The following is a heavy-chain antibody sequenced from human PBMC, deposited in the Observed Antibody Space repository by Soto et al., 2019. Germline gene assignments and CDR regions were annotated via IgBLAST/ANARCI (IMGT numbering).Heavy chain of an antibody. CDR1: GYTFTSYD. J-gene: IGHJ4*02. Sequence: ASVKVSCKASGYTFTSYDINWVRQATGQGLEWMGWMNPNSGNTGYAQKFQGRVTMTRNTSISTAYMELSSLRSEDTVVYYCARILHLGELSYDYWGQGTLVTVSS. D-gene: IGHD3-16*02. V-gene: IGHV1-8*01. CDR2: MNPNSGNT. CDR3: ARILHLGELSYDY.